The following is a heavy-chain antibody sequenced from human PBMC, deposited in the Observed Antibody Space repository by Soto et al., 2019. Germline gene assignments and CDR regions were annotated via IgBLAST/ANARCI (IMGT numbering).Heavy chain of an antibody. CDR2: IGAHNGDT. D-gene: IGHD3-3*01. CDR3: ARDWRGAEGFDP. J-gene: IGHJ5*02. Sequence: QVQLVQSGPEVKKPGASVKISCKASGYTFSTYGFSWVRQAPGQGLEWVGWIGAHNGDTTYAQNFKGRVTMTTDTATTTSYMELRSLTSDDTAVYFCARDWRGAEGFDPWGQGTLVTVSS. CDR1: GYTFSTYG. V-gene: IGHV1-18*01.